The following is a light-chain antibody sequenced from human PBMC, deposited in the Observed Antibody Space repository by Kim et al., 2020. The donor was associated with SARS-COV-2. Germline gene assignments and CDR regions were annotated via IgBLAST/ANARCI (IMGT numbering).Light chain of an antibody. V-gene: IGLV1-51*01. CDR1: TSNVGSNY. CDR2: DNN. J-gene: IGLJ2*01. Sequence: PGKKVTNSCSGSTSNVGSNYVSWYQQFPGTAPRLLIYDNNTRPSGIPDRFSGSKSGTSATLAITGLQTGDEADYYCGTWDSSLSAVFGGGTQLTVL. CDR3: GTWDSSLSAV.